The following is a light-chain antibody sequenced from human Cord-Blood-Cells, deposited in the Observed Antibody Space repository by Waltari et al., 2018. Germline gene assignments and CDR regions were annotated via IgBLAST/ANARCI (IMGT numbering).Light chain of an antibody. J-gene: IGLJ3*02. V-gene: IGLV1-40*01. CDR1: SSNIGAGYD. Sequence: QSVLTQPPSVSGAPGQRVTISRTGSSSNIGAGYDVHRYPQLPGTAPKLLIYGNSNRPSGVPDRFSGSKSGTSASLAITGLQAEDEADYYCQSYDSSLSVWVFGGGTKLTVL. CDR3: QSYDSSLSVWV. CDR2: GNS.